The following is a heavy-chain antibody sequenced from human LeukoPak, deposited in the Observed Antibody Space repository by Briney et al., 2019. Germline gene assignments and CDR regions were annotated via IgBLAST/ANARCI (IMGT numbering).Heavy chain of an antibody. Sequence: GGSLRLSCAASGFTFSNYAMTWVRQAPGKGLEWVSSITGSGSSTYYVDSVKGRFTISRDNSKNTLYLQMIGLRAEDTAIYYCARGALRYFDWSGEFDPWGQGTLVTVSS. CDR2: ITGSGSST. V-gene: IGHV3-23*01. CDR1: GFTFSNYA. D-gene: IGHD3-9*01. CDR3: ARGALRYFDWSGEFDP. J-gene: IGHJ5*02.